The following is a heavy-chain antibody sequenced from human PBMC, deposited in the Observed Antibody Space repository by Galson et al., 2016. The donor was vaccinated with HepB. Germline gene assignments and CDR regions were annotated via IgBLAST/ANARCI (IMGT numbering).Heavy chain of an antibody. V-gene: IGHV1-24*01. CDR3: ATDFDYDRGAFDI. J-gene: IGHJ3*02. Sequence: SVKVSCKVSGYTLSELSVHWVRQAPGEGLEWMGGLDPVDSETTNAQKFQGRITMTQDTSSDTAYMELSSLRSDDTAVYYCATDFDYDRGAFDIWGQGTMVTVSS. CDR2: LDPVDSET. D-gene: IGHD3-22*01. CDR1: GYTLSELS.